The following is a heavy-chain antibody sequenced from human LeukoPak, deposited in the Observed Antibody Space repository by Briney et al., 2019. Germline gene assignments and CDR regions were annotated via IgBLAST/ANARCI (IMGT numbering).Heavy chain of an antibody. CDR1: GGSINNFY. Sequence: PSETLSLTCTVSGGSINNFYWSWIRQPPGKGLEWIGYIHYSGSTNYNPSLKSRVTISVDTSKNQFSLKLSSVTAADTAMYYCASGLMATIFYYWGQGTLLTVSS. D-gene: IGHD5-24*01. CDR2: IHYSGST. J-gene: IGHJ4*02. CDR3: ASGLMATIFYY. V-gene: IGHV4-59*12.